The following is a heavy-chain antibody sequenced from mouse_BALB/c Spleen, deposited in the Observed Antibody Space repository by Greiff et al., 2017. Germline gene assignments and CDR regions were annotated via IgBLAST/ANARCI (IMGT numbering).Heavy chain of an antibody. D-gene: IGHD2-1*01. CDR2: IDPANGNT. Sequence: EVQLQQSGAELVKPGASVKLSCTASGFNIKDTYMHWVKQRPEQGLEWIGRIDPANGNTKYDPKFQGKATIRADTSSNTAYLQLSSLTSEDTAVYYCARDGNYPYFDYWGQGTTLTVSS. V-gene: IGHV14-3*02. J-gene: IGHJ2*01. CDR1: GFNIKDTY. CDR3: ARDGNYPYFDY.